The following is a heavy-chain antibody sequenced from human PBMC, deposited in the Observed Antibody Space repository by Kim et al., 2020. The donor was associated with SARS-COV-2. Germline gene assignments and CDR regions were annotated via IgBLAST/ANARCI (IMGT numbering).Heavy chain of an antibody. D-gene: IGHD5-12*01. CDR1: GFTFSSYA. CDR2: ISYDGSNK. V-gene: IGHV3-30*04. CDR3: ARDDLYD. Sequence: GGSLRLSCAASGFTFSSYAMHWVRQAPGKGLEWVAVISYDGSNKDYADSVKGRFTISRDNSKNTLYLQMNSLRAEDTAVYDCARDDLYDWGQGTLVTVSS. J-gene: IGHJ4*02.